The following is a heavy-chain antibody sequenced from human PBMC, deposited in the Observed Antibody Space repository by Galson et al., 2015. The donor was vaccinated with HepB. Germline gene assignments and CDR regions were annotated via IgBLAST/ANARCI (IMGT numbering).Heavy chain of an antibody. CDR1: GYTLTELS. Sequence: SVKVSCKVSGYTLTELSMHWVRQAPGKGLEWMGGFDPEDGETIYAQKFQGRVTMTEDTSTDTAYMELSSLRSEDTAVYYCATVDYYGSGSYHYYGMDVWGQGTTVTVSS. CDR2: FDPEDGET. D-gene: IGHD3-10*01. CDR3: ATVDYYGSGSYHYYGMDV. V-gene: IGHV1-24*01. J-gene: IGHJ6*02.